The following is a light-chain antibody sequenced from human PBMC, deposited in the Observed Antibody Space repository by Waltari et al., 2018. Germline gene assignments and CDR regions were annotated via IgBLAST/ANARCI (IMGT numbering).Light chain of an antibody. CDR3: SSYTTSSTYV. Sequence: QSALTQPASVSGSPGQSITISCTGSTSDISGYNYVSWYQQHPGKAPKLVIFDVNYRPSGVSFRFSGSKSGNTASLTISGLQAEDEGDYYCSSYTTSSTYVFGTGTKVTVL. CDR2: DVN. CDR1: TSDISGYNY. V-gene: IGLV2-14*03. J-gene: IGLJ1*01.